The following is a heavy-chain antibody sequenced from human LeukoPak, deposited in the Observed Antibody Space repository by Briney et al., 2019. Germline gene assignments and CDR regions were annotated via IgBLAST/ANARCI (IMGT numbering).Heavy chain of an antibody. CDR3: ARDNPPDY. CDR1: GFTFSSSW. CDR2: IKQDGSEK. Sequence: GGSLRLSCVASGFTFSSSWMSWVRQAPGKGLEWVANIKQDGSEKSYVESVRGRFTISRDNAKDSLYLQLNSLRAEDTALYYCARDNPPDYWGQGTLVTVSS. J-gene: IGHJ4*02. V-gene: IGHV3-7*03.